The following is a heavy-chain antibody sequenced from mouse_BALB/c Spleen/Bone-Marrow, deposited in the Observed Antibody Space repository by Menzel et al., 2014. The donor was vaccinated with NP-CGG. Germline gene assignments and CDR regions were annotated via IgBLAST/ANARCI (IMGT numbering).Heavy chain of an antibody. CDR1: GYTFTSYT. D-gene: IGHD2-4*01. J-gene: IGHJ1*01. CDR3: AIYDYDVRYFDV. V-gene: IGHV1-4*01. Sequence: QVHVKQSGAELARPGASVKMSCKASGYTFTSYTMHWVKQRPGQGLEWIGYTNPSSGYTNYNQKFKDKATLTADKSSSTAYMQLSSLTSEDSAVYYCAIYDYDVRYFDVWGAGTTVTVSS. CDR2: TNPSSGYT.